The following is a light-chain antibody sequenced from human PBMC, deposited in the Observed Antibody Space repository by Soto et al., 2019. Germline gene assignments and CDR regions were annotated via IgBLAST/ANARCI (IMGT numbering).Light chain of an antibody. CDR2: WAS. Sequence: DIVMTQSPDSLAVSLGERATINCKSSQSILYISDNKNYLAWYQQTPGQPPKLLIHWASTRESGVPDRISGSGSVTDFTLTISSLQAEDVAVYYCQQYYNTPYTFGRGTKRESK. J-gene: IGKJ2*01. CDR3: QQYYNTPYT. CDR1: QSILYISDNKNY. V-gene: IGKV4-1*01.